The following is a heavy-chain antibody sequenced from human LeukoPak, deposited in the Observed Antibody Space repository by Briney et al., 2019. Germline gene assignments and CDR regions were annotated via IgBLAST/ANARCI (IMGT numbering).Heavy chain of an antibody. V-gene: IGHV1-2*02. Sequence: ASVKVSCKASGYTFTGYYMHWVRQAPGQGLEWMGWINPNSGGTNYAQEFQGRVTMARDTSISTAYMELSRLRSDDTAVYYCARVRSYGYCSSTSCHRGWFDPWGQGTLVTVSS. J-gene: IGHJ5*02. CDR3: ARVRSYGYCSSTSCHRGWFDP. CDR1: GYTFTGYY. D-gene: IGHD2-2*01. CDR2: INPNSGGT.